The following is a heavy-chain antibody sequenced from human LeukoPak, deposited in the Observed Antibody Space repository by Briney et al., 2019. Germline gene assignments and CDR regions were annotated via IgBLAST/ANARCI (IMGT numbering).Heavy chain of an antibody. J-gene: IGHJ4*02. Sequence: PGGALRLSCAASGFTFSSYAMSWVRQAPGKGLERVSAISGSGVSTYYADSVKGRFTISRDNPKNTLYLQMNSLRAEDTAIYFCAKSRSGVSSCYNYWGQGTLVTVSS. V-gene: IGHV3-23*01. CDR1: GFTFSSYA. CDR3: AKSRSGVSSCYNY. D-gene: IGHD2-15*01. CDR2: ISGSGVST.